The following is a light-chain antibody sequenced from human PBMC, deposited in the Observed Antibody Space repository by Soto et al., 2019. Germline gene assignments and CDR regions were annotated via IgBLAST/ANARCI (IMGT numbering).Light chain of an antibody. CDR3: TAWDDTLNAWL. CDR1: SSNIEENS. V-gene: IGLV1-44*01. CDR2: NDY. J-gene: IGLJ3*02. Sequence: QSALTQPPSVSGTPGQRVTISCSGSSSNIEENSVTWFQRLPGTAPKLLIYNDYQRPSGVPDRFSGSKSGTSASLAISGLQSEDEADYYCTAWDDTLNAWLFGGGTKLTVL.